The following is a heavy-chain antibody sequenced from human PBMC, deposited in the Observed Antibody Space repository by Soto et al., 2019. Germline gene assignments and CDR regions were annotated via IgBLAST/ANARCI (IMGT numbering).Heavy chain of an antibody. Sequence: ASVKVSCKASGYTFTSYAMHWVRQAPGQRLEWMGWINAGNGNTKYSQKFQGRVTITRDTSASTAYMELSSLRSEDTAVYYCARGPFAYYYDSSGYYPYYFAYWGQGTLVTVSS. CDR3: ARGPFAYYYDSSGYYPYYFAY. D-gene: IGHD3-22*01. CDR1: GYTFTSYA. J-gene: IGHJ4*02. V-gene: IGHV1-3*01. CDR2: INAGNGNT.